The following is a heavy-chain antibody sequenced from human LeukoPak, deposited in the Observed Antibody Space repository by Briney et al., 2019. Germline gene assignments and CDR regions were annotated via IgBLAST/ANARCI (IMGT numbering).Heavy chain of an antibody. CDR2: IYPGDSDT. CDR3: ARLYQPRGRYFDY. J-gene: IGHJ4*02. Sequence: GESLKISCKASGYSFTTYRIGWVRQMPGKGLEWMGIIYPGDSDTRYSPSFQGQVTISADKSISTAYLQWSSLKASDTAMYYCARLYQPRGRYFDYWGQGTLVTVSS. CDR1: GYSFTTYR. V-gene: IGHV5-51*01. D-gene: IGHD2-2*01.